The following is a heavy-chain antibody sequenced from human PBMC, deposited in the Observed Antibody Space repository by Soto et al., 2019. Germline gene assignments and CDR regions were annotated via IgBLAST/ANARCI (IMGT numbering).Heavy chain of an antibody. D-gene: IGHD3-10*01. CDR2: IYYSGET. Sequence: QVQLQESGPGLVKPSETLSLTCTVSGDSISRYYWSWIRLSPGKGLEWIGYIYYSGETNYNPSVNSRVPISVDRTKNQFSLKLSSVAAADTAVYYCARDQGGEFLKGSGMDVWGQGTTVTVSS. J-gene: IGHJ6*02. CDR3: ARDQGGEFLKGSGMDV. V-gene: IGHV4-59*01. CDR1: GDSISRYY.